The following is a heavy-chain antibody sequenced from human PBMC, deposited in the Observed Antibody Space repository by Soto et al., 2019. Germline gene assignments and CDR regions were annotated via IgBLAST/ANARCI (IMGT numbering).Heavy chain of an antibody. CDR1: GYSFTRHD. V-gene: IGHV1-8*01. CDR2: MNPNSGNA. D-gene: IGHD4-4*01. Sequence: QVQLVQSGAEVRKPGASVRVSCKATGYSFTRHDINWLRQAAGQGLEWMGWMNPNSGNAVYAQKFQGRVTMTSNTSITPAYIEVTSLKSEDTAVYFCARGAYNHYTNGFDPWGQGTLVTVSS. CDR3: ARGAYNHYTNGFDP. J-gene: IGHJ5*02.